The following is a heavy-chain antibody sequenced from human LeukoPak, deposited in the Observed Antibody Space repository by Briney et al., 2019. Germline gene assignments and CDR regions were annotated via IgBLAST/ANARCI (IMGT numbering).Heavy chain of an antibody. CDR1: GGSISSSSYY. D-gene: IGHD3-22*01. V-gene: IGHV4-61*05. Sequence: SETLSLTCTVSGGSISSSSYYWGWMRQPPGKGLEWIGYIFSSGSATYNPSLKSRVTISIDTSKNQFSLKLSSVTAADTAVYFCARWPMTNLAFDVWGQGTMVTVSS. J-gene: IGHJ3*01. CDR2: IFSSGSA. CDR3: ARWPMTNLAFDV.